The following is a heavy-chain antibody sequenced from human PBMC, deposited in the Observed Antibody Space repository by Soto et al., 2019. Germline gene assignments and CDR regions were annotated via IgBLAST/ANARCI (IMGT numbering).Heavy chain of an antibody. CDR2: IVPIFGTT. D-gene: IGHD6-19*01. CDR3: ARVEAVAGLYNYHGLDV. Sequence: QVQLVQSGAEVKKPGSSVKVSCKVSGGTFSNYAIDWVRLAPGHGLEWMGGIVPIFGTTYYTQKFQGRATIIADDSTTTAYLAMSSLRSEYTAIYYCARVEAVAGLYNYHGLDVWGQGTAVTVSS. J-gene: IGHJ6*02. CDR1: GGTFSNYA. V-gene: IGHV1-69*12.